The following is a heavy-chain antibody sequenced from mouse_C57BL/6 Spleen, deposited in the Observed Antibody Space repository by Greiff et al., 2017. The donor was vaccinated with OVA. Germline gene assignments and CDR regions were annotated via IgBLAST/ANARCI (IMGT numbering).Heavy chain of an antibody. CDR2: IWSGGST. CDR1: GFSLTSYG. V-gene: IGHV2-4*01. J-gene: IGHJ4*01. D-gene: IGHD1-1*01. Sequence: VKVVESGPGLVQPSQSLSITCTVSGFSLTSYGVHWVRQPPGKGLEWLGVIWSGGSTDYNAAFISRLSISKDNSKSQVFFKMNSLQADDTAIYYCAKTYGSSPYAMDYWGQGTSVTVSS. CDR3: AKTYGSSPYAMDY.